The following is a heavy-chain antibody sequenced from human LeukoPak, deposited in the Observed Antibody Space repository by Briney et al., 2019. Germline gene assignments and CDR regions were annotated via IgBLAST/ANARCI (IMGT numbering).Heavy chain of an antibody. V-gene: IGHV3-11*01. D-gene: IGHD3-10*01. CDR1: GFTFSDYY. Sequence: PGGSLRLSCAASGFTFSDYYMSWIRQAPGKGLEWVSYISSSGSTIYYADSVKGRFTISRDNAKNSLYLQMNSLRAEDTAVYYCAKDRVRGVSYDAFDIWGQGTRVTVSS. J-gene: IGHJ3*02. CDR3: AKDRVRGVSYDAFDI. CDR2: ISSSGSTI.